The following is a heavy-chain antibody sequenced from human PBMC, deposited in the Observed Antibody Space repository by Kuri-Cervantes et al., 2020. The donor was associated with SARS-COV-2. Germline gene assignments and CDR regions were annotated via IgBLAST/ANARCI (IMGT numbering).Heavy chain of an antibody. CDR3: ASLLGWYDSSGYYHYYYMDV. D-gene: IGHD3-22*01. CDR1: GGTFSSYA. J-gene: IGHJ6*03. Sequence: SGKVCWKASGGTFSSYAISWVRQAPGQGFEWMGGIIPIFGTANYAKKLQGRVTITTDESTSTAYMELSSLRSEDTAAYYCASLLGWYDSSGYYHYYYMDVWGKGTTVTVSS. CDR2: IIPIFGTA. V-gene: IGHV1-69*05.